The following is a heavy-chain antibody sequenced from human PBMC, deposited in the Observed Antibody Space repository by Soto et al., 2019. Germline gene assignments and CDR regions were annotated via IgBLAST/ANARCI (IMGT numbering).Heavy chain of an antibody. V-gene: IGHV1-69*01. Sequence: QVQLVQSGAEVKKPGSSVKVSCKTSGGTFSAFARNWVRQAPGQGLEWIGGLIPTFNRPHYAQRYQGRVSISADESTSTVYLELRSLRSEDTAMYYCARDSDEFYKSIGDWGPGTLVTVSS. CDR1: GGTFSAFA. CDR3: ARDSDEFYKSIGD. CDR2: LIPTFNRP. J-gene: IGHJ4*02. D-gene: IGHD3-3*01.